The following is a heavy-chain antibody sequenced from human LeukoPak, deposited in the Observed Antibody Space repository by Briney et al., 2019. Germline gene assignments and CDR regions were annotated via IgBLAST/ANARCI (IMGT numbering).Heavy chain of an antibody. CDR3: ARWGYSYGYGFDH. CDR2: INPNSGGT. Sequence: GASVKVSCKASGYTFTGYYMHWVRQAPGQGLEWMGRINPNSGGTNYAQKFQGRVTMTRDTSISTAYMELSRLRSDDTAVYYCARWGYSYGYGFDHWGQGTLVTVSS. CDR1: GYTFTGYY. D-gene: IGHD5-18*01. V-gene: IGHV1-2*06. J-gene: IGHJ4*02.